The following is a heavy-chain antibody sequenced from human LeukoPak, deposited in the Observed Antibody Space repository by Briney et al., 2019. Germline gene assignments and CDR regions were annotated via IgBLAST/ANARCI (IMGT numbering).Heavy chain of an antibody. CDR1: GFTFSSYW. Sequence: PGGSLRLSCAASGFTFSSYWMHWVRRAPGKGLVWVPRTNEDASTTNYADSVKGRFTISRDNAKNTLYLQMNSLRAEDTAVYYCATGNGYSYGNYGMDVWGQGTTVTVSS. CDR3: ATGNGYSYGNYGMDV. J-gene: IGHJ6*02. V-gene: IGHV3-74*01. CDR2: TNEDASTT. D-gene: IGHD5-18*01.